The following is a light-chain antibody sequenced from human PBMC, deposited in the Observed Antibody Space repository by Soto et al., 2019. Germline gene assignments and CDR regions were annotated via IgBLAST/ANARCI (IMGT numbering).Light chain of an antibody. CDR1: SSDVGDYNY. V-gene: IGLV2-8*01. J-gene: IGLJ2*01. Sequence: QSALTQPPSASGSPGQSVTISCTGTSSDVGDYNYVSWYQQHPGKAPRVIIYEVTKRPSGVPDRFSGSKSGNTASLTVSGLQPEDEADSYCTSYACNNNLVFGGVTKLTVL. CDR3: TSYACNNNLV. CDR2: EVT.